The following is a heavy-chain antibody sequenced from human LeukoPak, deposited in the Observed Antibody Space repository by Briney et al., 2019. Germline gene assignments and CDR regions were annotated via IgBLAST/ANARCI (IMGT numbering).Heavy chain of an antibody. J-gene: IGHJ4*02. CDR3: AKGDPTYYDSNFDY. CDR1: GLTFSSYA. Sequence: PGGSLRLSCAASGLTFSSYAMSWVRQAPGKGLEWVAVISYDGSKKYYGDSVKGRFTISRDNSKNTLYLQMNSLRAEDTAVYYCAKGDPTYYDSNFDYWGQGTLVTVSS. CDR2: ISYDGSKK. V-gene: IGHV3-30-3*01. D-gene: IGHD3-22*01.